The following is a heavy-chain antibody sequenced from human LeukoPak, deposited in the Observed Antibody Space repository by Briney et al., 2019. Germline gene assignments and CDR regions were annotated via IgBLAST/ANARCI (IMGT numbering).Heavy chain of an antibody. J-gene: IGHJ4*02. D-gene: IGHD5-18*01. CDR3: AKDMNTAMVGTFDY. CDR2: ISSSGSTI. Sequence: GGSLRLSCAASGFTFSDYYMSWIRQAPGKGLEWVSYISSSGSTIYYADSVKGRFTISRDNAKNSLYLQMNSLRAEDTALYYCAKDMNTAMVGTFDYWGQGTLVTVSS. V-gene: IGHV3-11*01. CDR1: GFTFSDYY.